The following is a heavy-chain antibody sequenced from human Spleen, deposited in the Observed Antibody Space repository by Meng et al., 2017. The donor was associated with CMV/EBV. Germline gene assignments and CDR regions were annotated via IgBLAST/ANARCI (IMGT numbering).Heavy chain of an antibody. CDR1: GFTVTSNY. CDR3: ARLGIAAAGTLPDF. J-gene: IGHJ4*02. Sequence: ADSGFTVTSNYMSWVRQAPGKGLEWVSVLYTGGSTFYADSVKGRFTISRDNSKNTLYLQMSSLRAEDTAVYYCARLGIAAAGTLPDFWGQGALVTVSS. V-gene: IGHV3-53*01. CDR2: LYTGGST. D-gene: IGHD6-13*01.